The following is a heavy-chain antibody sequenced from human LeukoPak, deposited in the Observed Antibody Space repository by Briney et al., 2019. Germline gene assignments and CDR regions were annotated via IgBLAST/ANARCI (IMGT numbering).Heavy chain of an antibody. CDR2: ISGSGGST. D-gene: IGHD2-15*01. CDR3: AKGYCSGGSCYSRLPDAFDI. CDR1: GFTFSSYA. Sequence: GGSLRLSCAASGFTFSSYAMSWVRQAPGKGLEWVSAISGSGGSTYYADSVKGRFTISRDNSKNTLYLQMNSLRAEDTAVYYCAKGYCSGGSCYSRLPDAFDIWGQGTMVTVSS. J-gene: IGHJ3*02. V-gene: IGHV3-23*01.